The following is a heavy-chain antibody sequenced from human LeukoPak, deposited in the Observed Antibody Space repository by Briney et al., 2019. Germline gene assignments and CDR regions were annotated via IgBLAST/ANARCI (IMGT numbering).Heavy chain of an antibody. CDR2: IYYSGST. D-gene: IGHD6-13*01. J-gene: IGHJ4*02. CDR3: AREATYSSSFDY. Sequence: SETLSLTCTVSGGSTSSYYWSWIRQPPGKGLEWIGYIYYSGSTNYNPSLKSRVTISVDTSKNQFSLKLSSVTAADTAVYYCAREATYSSSFDYWGQGTLVTVSS. CDR1: GGSTSSYY. V-gene: IGHV4-59*01.